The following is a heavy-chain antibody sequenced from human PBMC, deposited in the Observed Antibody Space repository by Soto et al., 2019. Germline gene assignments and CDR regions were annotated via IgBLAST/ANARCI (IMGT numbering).Heavy chain of an antibody. J-gene: IGHJ4*02. V-gene: IGHV4-59*01. CDR3: ARGIYCSGGSCYLDY. Sequence: PSETLSLTCTVSGGSISSYYWSWIRQPPGKGLEWIGYIYYSGSTNYNPSLKSRVTISVDTSKNQFSLKLSSVTAADTAVYYCARGIYCSGGSCYLDYWGQGTLVTISS. D-gene: IGHD2-15*01. CDR2: IYYSGST. CDR1: GGSISSYY.